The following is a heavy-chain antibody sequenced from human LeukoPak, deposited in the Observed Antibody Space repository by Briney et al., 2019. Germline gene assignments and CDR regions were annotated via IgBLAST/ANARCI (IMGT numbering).Heavy chain of an antibody. CDR2: IYYSGST. V-gene: IGHV4-39*01. D-gene: IGHD3-9*01. Sequence: SETLSLTCTVSGGSISSSSYYWGWIRQPPGKGLEWIGSIYYSGSTYYNPSLKSRVTICVDTSKNQFSLKLSSVTAADTAVYYCASTLYYDILTGNQRGYYYYMDVWGKGTTVTVSS. CDR3: ASTLYYDILTGNQRGYYYYMDV. CDR1: GGSISSSSYY. J-gene: IGHJ6*03.